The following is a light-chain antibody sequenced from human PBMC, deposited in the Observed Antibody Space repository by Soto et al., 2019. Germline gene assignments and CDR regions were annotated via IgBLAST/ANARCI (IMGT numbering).Light chain of an antibody. CDR3: SSYTSSRTRRV. CDR2: EVS. CDR1: SSDVGGYNY. J-gene: IGLJ1*01. V-gene: IGLV2-14*01. Sequence: QSVVTQPASVSGSPGQSITISCTGTSSDVGGYNYVSWYQQHPGKAPKLMIYEVSNRPSGVSNRFSGSKSGNTASLTISGLQAEDEADYYCSSYTSSRTRRVFGTGTKVTV.